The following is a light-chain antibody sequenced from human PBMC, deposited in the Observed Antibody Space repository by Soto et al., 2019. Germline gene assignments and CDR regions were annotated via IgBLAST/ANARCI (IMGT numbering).Light chain of an antibody. CDR2: AVT. V-gene: IGLV2-23*02. CDR1: SSDVGTYDL. Sequence: QAVVTQPASVSGSPGQSITISCTGTSSDVGTYDLVSWYQQHPGKAPKLVISAVTKRPSGVSDRFSGSKSGNTASLTISGLQTEDEADYYCCSYSGPSTYVVFGGGTKLTVL. CDR3: CSYSGPSTYVV. J-gene: IGLJ2*01.